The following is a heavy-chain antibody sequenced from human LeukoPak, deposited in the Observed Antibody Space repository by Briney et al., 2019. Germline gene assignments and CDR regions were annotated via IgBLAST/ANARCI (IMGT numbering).Heavy chain of an antibody. D-gene: IGHD3-10*01. CDR2: ISTSGSNT. V-gene: IGHV3-11*01. Sequence: GGSLRLSCAASGFTFSDYYMSWIRQAPGKGLEWFSYISTSGSNTYYADSVKGRFTISRDNAKNSLYLQMNSLRAEDTAVYYCARRPEFRGVCATNYDYGLDVWGQGTTVTVSS. CDR1: GFTFSDYY. J-gene: IGHJ6*02. CDR3: ARRPEFRGVCATNYDYGLDV.